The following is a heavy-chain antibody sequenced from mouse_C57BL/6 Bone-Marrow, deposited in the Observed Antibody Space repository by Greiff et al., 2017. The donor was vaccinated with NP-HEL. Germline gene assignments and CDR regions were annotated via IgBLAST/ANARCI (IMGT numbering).Heavy chain of an antibody. Sequence: QVQLQQPGAELVRPGSSVKLSCKASGYTFTSYWMDWVKQRPGQGLEWIGNIYPSGSETHYNQKFKDKATLTVDTSSSTAYMQLSSLTSEDSAAYYCASPRGDYDGLGFAYGGQGTLVTVSA. D-gene: IGHD2-4*01. CDR2: IYPSGSET. J-gene: IGHJ3*01. CDR1: GYTFTSYW. CDR3: ASPRGDYDGLGFAY. V-gene: IGHV1-61*01.